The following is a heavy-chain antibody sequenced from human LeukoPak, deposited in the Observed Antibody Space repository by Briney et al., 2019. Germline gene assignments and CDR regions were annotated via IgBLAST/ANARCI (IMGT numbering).Heavy chain of an antibody. V-gene: IGHV3-30*18. D-gene: IGHD3-3*01. Sequence: GGPLRLSCAASGFTFSSYGMHWVRQAPGKGLEWVAVISYDGSNKYYADSVKGRFTISRDNSKNTLYLQMNSLRAEDTAVYYCAKDPHDFGYYYMDVWGKGTTVTVSS. CDR1: GFTFSSYG. J-gene: IGHJ6*03. CDR2: ISYDGSNK. CDR3: AKDPHDFGYYYMDV.